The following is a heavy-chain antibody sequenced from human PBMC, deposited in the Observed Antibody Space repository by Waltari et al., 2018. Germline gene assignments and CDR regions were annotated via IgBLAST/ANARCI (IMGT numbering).Heavy chain of an antibody. CDR3: ARDLNRYYFDY. V-gene: IGHV3-7*01. J-gene: IGHJ4*02. D-gene: IGHD2-2*01. Sequence: EVQLVESGGGLVQPGGPLRLPCAASGFTFSSHWMSWVRQAPGKGLEWVANIRQDSSEKFYVDSVKGRFTISRDNAKNSLYLQMNSLRAEDTAVYYCARDLNRYYFDYWGQGTLVTVSS. CDR1: GFTFSSHW. CDR2: IRQDSSEK.